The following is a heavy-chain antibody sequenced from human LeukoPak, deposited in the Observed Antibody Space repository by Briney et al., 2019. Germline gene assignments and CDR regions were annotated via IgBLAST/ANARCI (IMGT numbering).Heavy chain of an antibody. J-gene: IGHJ5*02. CDR3: ARRIVLMVYASYDWFDP. V-gene: IGHV3-7*03. CDR1: GFTFSSYW. D-gene: IGHD2-8*01. CDR2: IKQDGSEK. Sequence: GGSLRLSCAASGFTFSSYWMSWVRQAPGKGLEWVANIKQDGSEKYYVDSVKGRFAISRDNAKNSLYLQMNSLRAEDTAVYYCARRIVLMVYASYDWFDPWGQGTLVTVSS.